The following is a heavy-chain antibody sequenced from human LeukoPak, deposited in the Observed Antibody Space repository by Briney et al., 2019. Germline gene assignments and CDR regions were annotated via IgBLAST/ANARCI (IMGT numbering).Heavy chain of an antibody. J-gene: IGHJ3*02. CDR1: GESFSGYY. CDR2: INHSGST. Sequence: PSETLSLTCAVYGESFSGYYWSWLRQPPGKGLEWIGEINHSGSTNYNPSLKSRVTISADTSKNQFSLKPSSVTAADTAVYYCARGVNNWNVDVFDIWGQGTMVTVSS. D-gene: IGHD1-20*01. CDR3: ARGVNNWNVDVFDI. V-gene: IGHV4-34*01.